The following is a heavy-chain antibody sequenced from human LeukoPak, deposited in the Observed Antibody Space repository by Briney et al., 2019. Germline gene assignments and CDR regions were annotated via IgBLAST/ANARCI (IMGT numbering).Heavy chain of an antibody. D-gene: IGHD3-22*01. J-gene: IGHJ4*02. CDR2: IYHSGST. CDR1: GYSISSGYY. CDR3: ARVNKYYYDSSGYADY. V-gene: IGHV4-38-2*01. Sequence: PSETLSLTCAVSGYSISSGYYWGWIRQPPGKGLEWIGSIYHSGSTYYNPSLKSRVTISVDTSKNQFSLKLSSVTAADTAVYYCARVNKYYYDSSGYADYWGQGTLVTVSS.